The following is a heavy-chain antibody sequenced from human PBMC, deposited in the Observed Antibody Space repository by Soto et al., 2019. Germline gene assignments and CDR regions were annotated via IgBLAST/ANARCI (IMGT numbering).Heavy chain of an antibody. CDR3: ARGRHAHDSSGYSPDYYFDY. D-gene: IGHD3-22*01. V-gene: IGHV4-34*01. Sequence: PSETLSLTCAVYGGSFSGYYWSWIRQPPGKGLEWIGEINHSGSTNYNPSLKSRVTISVDTSKNQFSLKLSSVTAADTAVYYCARGRHAHDSSGYSPDYYFDYWGQGTLVTVSS. J-gene: IGHJ4*02. CDR2: INHSGST. CDR1: GGSFSGYY.